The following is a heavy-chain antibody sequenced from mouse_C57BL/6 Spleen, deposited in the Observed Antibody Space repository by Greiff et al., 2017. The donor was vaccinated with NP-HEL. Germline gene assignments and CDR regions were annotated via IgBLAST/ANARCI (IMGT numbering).Heavy chain of an antibody. V-gene: IGHV1-82*01. J-gene: IGHJ2*01. CDR3: ARLGSYYSTSYFDY. D-gene: IGHD2-5*01. CDR1: GYAFSSSW. Sequence: QVQLQQSGPALVKPGASVKISCKASGYAFSSSWMNWVKQRPGKGLEWIGRIYPGDGDTTYNGKLKGKATLTADKSSSTAYMQLSNLTSEDSAVYFCARLGSYYSTSYFDYWGQGTTLTVSS. CDR2: IYPGDGDT.